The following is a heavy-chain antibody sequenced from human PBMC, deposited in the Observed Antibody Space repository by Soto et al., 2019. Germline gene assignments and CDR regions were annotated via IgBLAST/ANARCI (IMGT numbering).Heavy chain of an antibody. Sequence: ASVKVSCKASGYTFTSYDINWVRQASGQGLEWMGWMNPNSGNTGYAQKFQGRVTMTRNTSISTAYMELSSLRSEDTAVYYCARGSWEPPLYYYYGMDVWGQGTTVTVSS. CDR1: GYTFTSYD. V-gene: IGHV1-8*01. D-gene: IGHD1-26*01. CDR2: MNPNSGNT. J-gene: IGHJ6*02. CDR3: ARGSWEPPLYYYYGMDV.